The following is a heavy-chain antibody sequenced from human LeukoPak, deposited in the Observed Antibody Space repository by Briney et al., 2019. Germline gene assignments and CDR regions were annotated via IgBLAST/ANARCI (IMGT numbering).Heavy chain of an antibody. CDR2: MNPNSGNT. J-gene: IGHJ3*02. CDR1: GYTFTSYD. V-gene: IGHV1-8*01. Sequence: GASVKVSCKASGYTFTSYDINWVRQATGQGLEWMGWMNPNSGNTGYAQKFQGRVTMTRNTSISTAYMELSSLRSEDTAVYYCARASTLEPRIVGASGAFDIWGQGTIVTVSS. D-gene: IGHD1-26*01. CDR3: ARASTLEPRIVGASGAFDI.